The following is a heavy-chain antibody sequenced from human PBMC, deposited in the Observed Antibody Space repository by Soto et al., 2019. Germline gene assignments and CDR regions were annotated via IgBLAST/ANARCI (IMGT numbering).Heavy chain of an antibody. CDR2: IYYSGST. J-gene: IGHJ4*02. CDR1: GGSISSGGYY. Sequence: SATLSLTCTVSGGSISSGGYYWSWIRQHPGKGLEWIGYIYYSGSTYYNPSLKSRVNISVDTSKNQFSLKLSSVTAADTAVYYCARGYSNAVCFDYWGQGTLVTVAS. CDR3: ARGYSNAVCFDY. V-gene: IGHV4-31*03. D-gene: IGHD6-13*01.